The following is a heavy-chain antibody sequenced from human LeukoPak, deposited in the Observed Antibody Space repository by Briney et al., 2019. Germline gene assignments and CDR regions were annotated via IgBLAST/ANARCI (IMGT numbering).Heavy chain of an antibody. V-gene: IGHV4-59*01. J-gene: IGHJ6*03. CDR3: ARTIAAAGQIWEYYYYYYMDV. CDR2: IYYSGST. D-gene: IGHD6-13*01. CDR1: GGSISSYY. Sequence: PPETLSLTCTVSGGSISSYYWSWIRQPPGKGLEWIGYIYYSGSTNYNPSLKSRVTISVDTSKNQFSLKLSSVTAADTAVYYCARTIAAAGQIWEYYYYYYMDVWGKGTTVTISS.